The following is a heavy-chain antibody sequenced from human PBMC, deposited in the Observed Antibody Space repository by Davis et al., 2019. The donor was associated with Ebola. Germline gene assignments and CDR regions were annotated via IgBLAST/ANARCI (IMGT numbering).Heavy chain of an antibody. Sequence: MPSETLSLTCTVSGGSVSSGTNYWSWIRQPPGKGLEWIGHIHYTGSTNYRSPLKSRTLISIDTSKNQVFLELTSVTAADTAIYYCAGCGTTVDIWGMDVWGHGTTVTVSS. D-gene: IGHD4-11*01. V-gene: IGHV4-61*01. CDR2: IHYTGST. J-gene: IGHJ6*02. CDR3: AGCGTTVDIWGMDV. CDR1: GGSVSSGTNY.